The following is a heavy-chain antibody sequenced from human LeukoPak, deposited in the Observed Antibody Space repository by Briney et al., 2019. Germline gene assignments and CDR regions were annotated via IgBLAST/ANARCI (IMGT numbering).Heavy chain of an antibody. CDR1: GFTFSSYW. D-gene: IGHD6-19*01. CDR3: TRRGGWYSDY. J-gene: IGHJ4*02. CDR2: IRSKAYGGTT. V-gene: IGHV3-49*04. Sequence: PGGSLRLSCAASGFTFSSYWMSWVRQAPGKGLEWVGFIRSKAYGGTTEYAASVRGRFTISRDDSKGIAYLQMNSLKTEDTAVYYCTRRGGWYSDYWGQGTLVTVSS.